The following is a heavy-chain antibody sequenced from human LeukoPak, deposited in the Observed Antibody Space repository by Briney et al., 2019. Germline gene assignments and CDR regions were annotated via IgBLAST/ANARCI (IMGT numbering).Heavy chain of an antibody. Sequence: SGGSLRLSCAASGFTFSGSAVHWVRQSSGKGLEWVGHIDKKDNLYATAYAESVKGRFTISRDNSKNTVYLQMNSLRAEDTAVYFCARRPDYGGTPTFDYWGQGTLVTVSS. CDR3: ARRPDYGGTPTFDY. CDR1: GFTFSGSA. J-gene: IGHJ4*02. CDR2: IDKKDNLYAT. V-gene: IGHV3-73*01. D-gene: IGHD4-23*01.